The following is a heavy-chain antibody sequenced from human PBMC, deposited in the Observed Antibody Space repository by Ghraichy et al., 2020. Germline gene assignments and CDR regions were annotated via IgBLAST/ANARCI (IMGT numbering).Heavy chain of an antibody. CDR1: GGPIRSSSYL. V-gene: IGHV4-39*02. D-gene: IGHD2-21*01. J-gene: IGHJ6*02. CDR3: ACEYSASQFFSGMDD. Sequence: SQTLSLTCTVSGGPIRSSSYLWGWIRQPPGKGLEWIGTVLYTGRTYYNPSLRSRVVISVDTSKNEFSLKVGSVTAADTAVYFCACEYSASQFFSGMDDWGQGTTVTVSS. CDR2: VLYTGRT.